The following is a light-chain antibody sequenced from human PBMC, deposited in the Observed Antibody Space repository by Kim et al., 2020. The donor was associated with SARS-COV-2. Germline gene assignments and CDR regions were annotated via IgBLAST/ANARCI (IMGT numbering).Light chain of an antibody. CDR1: QGISSY. V-gene: IGKV1-9*01. J-gene: IGKJ2*03. Sequence: YAAVGDRVTSTCRDSQGISSYLAWYQQKPGKAPKLRIYAASTLQSGVPSRFSGSGSGTEFNLTISSLQPEDFATYYCQQLNSYPYSFGQGTKLEI. CDR3: QQLNSYPYS. CDR2: AAS.